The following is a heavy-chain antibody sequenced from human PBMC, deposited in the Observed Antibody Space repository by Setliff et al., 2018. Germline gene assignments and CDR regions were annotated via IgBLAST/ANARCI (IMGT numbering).Heavy chain of an antibody. J-gene: IGHJ6*03. D-gene: IGHD3-22*01. CDR2: ISSSSSYI. Sequence: PGGSLRLSCAASGFTFSRYSMNWVRQAPGKGLEWVSSISSSSSYIYYADSVKGRFTTSRDNAKNSLYLQMNSLRAEDTAVYYCARDQVGSSGYYQWGFYFYYMDVWGKGTTVTVSS. V-gene: IGHV3-21*01. CDR3: ARDQVGSSGYYQWGFYFYYMDV. CDR1: GFTFSRYS.